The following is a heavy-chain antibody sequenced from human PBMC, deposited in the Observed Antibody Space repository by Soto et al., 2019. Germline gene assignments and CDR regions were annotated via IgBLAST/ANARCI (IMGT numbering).Heavy chain of an antibody. CDR1: GYSISSGYY. CDR3: ASDGGPYYFDY. Sequence: WETLSLTCAVSGYSISSGYYWGWIRQPPGKGLEWIGSIYHSGSTYYNPSLKSRVTISVDTSKNQFSLKLSSVTAADTAVYYCASDGGPYYFDYWGQGTLVTVS. J-gene: IGHJ4*02. V-gene: IGHV4-38-2*01. CDR2: IYHSGST.